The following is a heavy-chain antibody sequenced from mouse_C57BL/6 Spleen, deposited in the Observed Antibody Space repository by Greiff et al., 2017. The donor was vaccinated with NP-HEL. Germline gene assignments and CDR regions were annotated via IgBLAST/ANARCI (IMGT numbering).Heavy chain of an antibody. D-gene: IGHD2-10*02. Sequence: QVQLKQPGAELVKPGASVKLSCKASGYTFTSYWMHWVKQRPGQGLEWIGMIHPNSGSTNYNEKFKSKATLTVDKSSSTAYMQLSSLTSEYSAVYYCARDSIPWYFDVWGTGTTVTVSS. V-gene: IGHV1-64*01. CDR1: GYTFTSYW. CDR3: ARDSIPWYFDV. J-gene: IGHJ1*03. CDR2: IHPNSGST.